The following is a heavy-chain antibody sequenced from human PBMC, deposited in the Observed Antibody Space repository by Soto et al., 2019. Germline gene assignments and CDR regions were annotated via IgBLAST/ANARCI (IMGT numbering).Heavy chain of an antibody. V-gene: IGHV4-4*07. J-gene: IGHJ3*01. Sequence: HVQLQESGPGLVRPSETLSLKCNVSGGPMTGYFLSWFRLSAGKGLEWIGRIYTSVTTNYNPSFKSRFTMSVDTSWTHFSLRLTSVTAADSALYYCATATNPWAFDVWGPGTMVSVS. CDR3: ATATNPWAFDV. CDR1: GGPMTGYF. D-gene: IGHD1-26*01. CDR2: IYTSVTT.